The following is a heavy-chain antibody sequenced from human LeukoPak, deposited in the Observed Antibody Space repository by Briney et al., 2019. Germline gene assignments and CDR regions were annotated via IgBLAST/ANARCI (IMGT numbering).Heavy chain of an antibody. CDR3: ARSKSIAAPLGGFHIDY. Sequence: ASVKVSCKASGYTFTGYYMHWVRQAPGQGLEWMGWINPNSGGTNYAQKFQGRVTMTRDTSISTVYMELSRLRSDDTAVYYCARSKSIAAPLGGFHIDYWGQGTLVTVSS. CDR2: INPNSGGT. CDR1: GYTFTGYY. V-gene: IGHV1-2*02. J-gene: IGHJ4*02. D-gene: IGHD6-6*01.